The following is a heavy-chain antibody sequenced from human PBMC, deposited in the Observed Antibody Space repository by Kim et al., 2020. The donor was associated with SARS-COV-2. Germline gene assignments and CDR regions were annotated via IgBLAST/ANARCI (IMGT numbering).Heavy chain of an antibody. CDR2: IYPDDSDT. V-gene: IGHV5-51*07. CDR3: ATRRGDSLGAFDI. Sequence: GESLKISCKGSTYSFINYWIVWVHQMPGKGLEWIGNIYPDDSDTRYSPSFQGLVTMSADKSLSTAYLQWSGLKASDTAMYYCATRRGDSLGAFDIWGQGTMVTVSS. J-gene: IGHJ3*02. CDR1: TYSFINYW. D-gene: IGHD3-16*01.